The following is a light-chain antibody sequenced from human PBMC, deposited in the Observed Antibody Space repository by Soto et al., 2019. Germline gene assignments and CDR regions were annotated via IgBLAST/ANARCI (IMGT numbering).Light chain of an antibody. Sequence: DIVMTQSPLSLPVTPGEPASISCRSSQSLLNSNGYNYLAWYQQKPGKAPKLLIYQASSLENGVPSRFSGSGSGTESSLTISSLQPDDFATYYCQQYSSHSTFGQGTKVDIK. CDR2: QAS. CDR3: QQYSSHST. V-gene: IGKV2-28*01. J-gene: IGKJ1*01. CDR1: QSLLNSNGYNY.